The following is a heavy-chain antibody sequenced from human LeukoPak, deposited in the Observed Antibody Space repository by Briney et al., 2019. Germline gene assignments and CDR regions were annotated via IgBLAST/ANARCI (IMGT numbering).Heavy chain of an antibody. CDR2: ISSNGGST. V-gene: IGHV3-64*01. CDR3: ARDQGGAVSY. D-gene: IGHD3-16*01. Sequence: GGSLRLSCAASGFTFSSYAMHWVRQAPGKGLEYVSAISSNGGSTYYANSVKGRFTISRDNSKNTLYLQMGSLRTEDKAVYYCARDQGGAVSYWGQGTLVTVSS. J-gene: IGHJ4*02. CDR1: GFTFSSYA.